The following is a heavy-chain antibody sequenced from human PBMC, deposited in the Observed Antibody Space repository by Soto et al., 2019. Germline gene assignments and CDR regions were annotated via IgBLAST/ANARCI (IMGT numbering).Heavy chain of an antibody. CDR1: GYTFTGYY. CDR2: INPNSGGT. Sequence: ASVKVSCKASGYTFTGYYMHWVRQAPGQGLEWMGWINPNSGGTNYAQKFQGWVTMTRDTSISTAYMELSRLRSDDTAVYYCARDFSYYYGSGSYPTGYYYYYGMDVWGQGTTVTVSS. V-gene: IGHV1-2*04. J-gene: IGHJ6*02. D-gene: IGHD3-10*01. CDR3: ARDFSYYYGSGSYPTGYYYYYGMDV.